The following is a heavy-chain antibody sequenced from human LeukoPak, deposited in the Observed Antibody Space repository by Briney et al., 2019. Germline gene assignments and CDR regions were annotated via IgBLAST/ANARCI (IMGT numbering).Heavy chain of an antibody. CDR3: AKGRHYYGSGSYLDS. J-gene: IGHJ4*02. CDR2: ISGSGSTT. V-gene: IGHV3-23*01. D-gene: IGHD3-10*01. CDR1: GFTFSSHA. Sequence: TGGSLRLSCAAFGFTFSSHAMNWVRQAPGKGLEWVSAISGSGSTTYYADSVKGRFTISRDKSKNTLYLLMNSLRAEDTAIYYCAKGRHYYGSGSYLDSWGQGTLVTVSS.